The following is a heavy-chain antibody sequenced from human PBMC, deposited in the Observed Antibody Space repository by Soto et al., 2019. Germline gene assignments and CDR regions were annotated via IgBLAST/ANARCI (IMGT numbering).Heavy chain of an antibody. J-gene: IGHJ4*02. CDR2: ISGSGGST. Sequence: GGSLRLSCAASGFTFSSYAMSWVRQAPGKGLEWVSAISGSGGSTYYADSVKGRFTISRDNSKNTLYLQMNSLRAEDTAVYYCAKSGPRGYSGYDSSRGGRFDYWGQGTLVTVSS. CDR1: GFTFSSYA. CDR3: AKSGPRGYSGYDSSRGGRFDY. V-gene: IGHV3-23*01. D-gene: IGHD5-12*01.